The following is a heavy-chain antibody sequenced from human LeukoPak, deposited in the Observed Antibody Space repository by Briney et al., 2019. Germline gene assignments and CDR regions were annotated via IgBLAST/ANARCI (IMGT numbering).Heavy chain of an antibody. Sequence: ASVKVYCKASGYTFTSYDINWVRQATGQGLEWMGWMNPNSGNTGYAQKSQGRVTITRNTSISTAYMELSSLRSEDTAVYYCARVGYYYYYYCMDVWGKGTTVTISS. CDR3: ARVGYYYYYYCMDV. CDR2: MNPNSGNT. CDR1: GYTFTSYD. D-gene: IGHD3-16*01. V-gene: IGHV1-8*01. J-gene: IGHJ6*03.